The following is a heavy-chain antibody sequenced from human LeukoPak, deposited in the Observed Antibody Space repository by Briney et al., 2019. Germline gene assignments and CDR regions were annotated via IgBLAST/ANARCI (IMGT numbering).Heavy chain of an antibody. J-gene: IGHJ5*02. D-gene: IGHD3-22*01. Sequence: SETLSLTCAVYGGSFSGYYWSWIRQPAGKGLEWIGRIYTSGSTNYNPSLKSRVTMSVDTSKNQFSLKLSSVTAADTAVYYCARYRGYYDSSGYGNWFDPGGQGTLVTVSS. CDR2: IYTSGST. V-gene: IGHV4-59*10. CDR3: ARYRGYYDSSGYGNWFDP. CDR1: GGSFSGYY.